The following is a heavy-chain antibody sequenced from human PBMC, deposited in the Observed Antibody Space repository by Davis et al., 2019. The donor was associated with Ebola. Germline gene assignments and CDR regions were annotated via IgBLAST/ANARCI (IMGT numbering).Heavy chain of an antibody. CDR1: GFTFSGSA. V-gene: IGHV3-73*01. CDR3: ARDSEDTAMVFNWFDP. CDR2: IRSKANSYAT. J-gene: IGHJ5*02. D-gene: IGHD5-18*01. Sequence: GGSLRLSCAASGFTFSGSAMHWVRQASGKGLEWVGRIRSKANSYATAYAASVKGRFTISRDDSKNTAYLQMNSLKTEDTAVYYCARDSEDTAMVFNWFDPWGQGTLVTVSS.